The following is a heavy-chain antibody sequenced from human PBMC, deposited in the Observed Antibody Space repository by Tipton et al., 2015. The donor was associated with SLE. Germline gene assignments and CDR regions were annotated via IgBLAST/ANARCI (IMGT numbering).Heavy chain of an antibody. CDR2: ISWNSGSI. CDR3: AKDRSQDWNPVSNWFDP. J-gene: IGHJ5*02. CDR1: GFTFDDYA. D-gene: IGHD1-1*01. V-gene: IGHV3-9*01. Sequence: SLRLSCAASGFTFDDYAMHWVRQAPGKGLEWVSGISWNSGSIGYADSVKGRFTISRDNAKNSLYLQMNSLRAEDTAVYYCAKDRSQDWNPVSNWFDPWGQGTLVTVSS.